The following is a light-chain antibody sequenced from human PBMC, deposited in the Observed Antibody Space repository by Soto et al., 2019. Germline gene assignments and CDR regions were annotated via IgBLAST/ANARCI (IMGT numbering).Light chain of an antibody. Sequence: EIVMTQSPATLSVSPGERDTLSCRASQRVSNNLAWYQQKPGQAPRLLIYGASTRATGIPARFSGSGSGTEFTLTISSLQSEDFAVYYCQQYNNWPHTFGQGTKLEIK. J-gene: IGKJ2*01. CDR3: QQYNNWPHT. V-gene: IGKV3-15*01. CDR2: GAS. CDR1: QRVSNN.